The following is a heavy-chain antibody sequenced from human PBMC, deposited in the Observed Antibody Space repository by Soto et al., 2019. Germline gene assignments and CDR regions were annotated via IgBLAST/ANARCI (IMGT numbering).Heavy chain of an antibody. V-gene: IGHV1-2*04. CDR3: ARRIVGATEYYFDY. CDR2: INPNSGGT. CDR1: GYTFTGYY. D-gene: IGHD1-26*01. Sequence: ASVKVCCKASGYTFTGYYMHWVRQAPGQGLEWMGWINPNSGGTNYAQKFQGWVTMTRDTSISTAYMELSRLRSDDTAVYYCARRIVGATEYYFDYWGQGTLVTVSS. J-gene: IGHJ4*02.